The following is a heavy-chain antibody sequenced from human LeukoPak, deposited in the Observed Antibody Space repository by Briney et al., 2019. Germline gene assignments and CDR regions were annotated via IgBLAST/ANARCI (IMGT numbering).Heavy chain of an antibody. D-gene: IGHD3-22*01. CDR3: ARDLVPSYYDSSGFGY. CDR1: GFTFSSYS. V-gene: IGHV3-21*01. CDR2: ISSSSSYI. Sequence: PGGSLRLSCAASGFTFSSYSMNWVRQAPGQGLEWFSSISSSSSYIYYADSVKGRFTISRHNAKNSLYLQMNSLRAEDTAVYYCARDLVPSYYDSSGFGYWGQGTLVTVSS. J-gene: IGHJ4*02.